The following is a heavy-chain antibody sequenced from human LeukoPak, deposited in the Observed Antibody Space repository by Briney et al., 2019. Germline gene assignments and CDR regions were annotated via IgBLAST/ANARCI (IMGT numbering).Heavy chain of an antibody. CDR3: AREADYYGSGEKDAFDI. J-gene: IGHJ3*02. CDR2: ISSSGSTI. D-gene: IGHD3-10*01. Sequence: GGSLRLSCAASGFTFSSYEMNWVRQAPGKGLEWVSYISSSGSTIYYADSVKGRFTISRDNAKNSLYLQMNSLRAEDTAVYYCAREADYYGSGEKDAFDIWGQGTMVTVSS. V-gene: IGHV3-48*03. CDR1: GFTFSSYE.